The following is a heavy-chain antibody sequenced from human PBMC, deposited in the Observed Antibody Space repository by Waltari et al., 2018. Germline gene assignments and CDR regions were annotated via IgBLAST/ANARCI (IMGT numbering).Heavy chain of an antibody. D-gene: IGHD2-15*01. J-gene: IGHJ6*03. CDR2: MNPNSGNT. Sequence: QVQLVQSGAEVKKPGASVKVSCKASGYTFTSYDINWVRQATGHGLEWMGWMNPNSGNTGYAQKFQGRVTITRNTSISTAYMELSSLRSEDTAVYYCARELTDCSGGSCSYYYYYMDVWGKGTTVTVSS. CDR3: ARELTDCSGGSCSYYYYYMDV. CDR1: GYTFTSYD. V-gene: IGHV1-8*03.